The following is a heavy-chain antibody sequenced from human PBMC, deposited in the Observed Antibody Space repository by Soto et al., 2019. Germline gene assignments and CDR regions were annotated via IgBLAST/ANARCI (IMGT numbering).Heavy chain of an antibody. CDR1: GGSISSYY. CDR3: ARGPPYYYDSSGYPLDY. J-gene: IGHJ4*02. D-gene: IGHD3-22*01. Sequence: SETLSLTCTVSGGSISSYYWSWIRQPPGKGLEWIGYIYYSGSTNYNPSLKSRVTISVDTSKNQFSLKLSSVTAADTAVYYCARGPPYYYDSSGYPLDYWGQGTLVTVSS. CDR2: IYYSGST. V-gene: IGHV4-59*01.